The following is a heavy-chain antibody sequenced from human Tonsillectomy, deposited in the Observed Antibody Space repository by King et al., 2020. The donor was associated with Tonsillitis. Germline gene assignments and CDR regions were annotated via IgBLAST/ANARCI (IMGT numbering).Heavy chain of an antibody. V-gene: IGHV3-48*01. J-gene: IGHJ4*02. CDR1: GFTFSSYS. CDR2: ITSTTNSI. CDR3: ARGEQYFDFWSGYNYFDA. Sequence: VQLVESGGGLVQPGGSLRLSCAASGFTFSSYSMNWVRQAPGKGLEWISYITSTTNSIYYADSVRGRFTISRGNAKNSLYLQMNSLRAEDTAVYFCARGEQYFDFWSGYNYFDAWGQGTLVTVSS. D-gene: IGHD3-3*01.